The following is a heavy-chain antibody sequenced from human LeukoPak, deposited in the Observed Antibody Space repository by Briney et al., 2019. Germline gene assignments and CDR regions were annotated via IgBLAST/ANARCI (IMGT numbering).Heavy chain of an antibody. CDR2: IYYSGST. J-gene: IGHJ6*02. D-gene: IGHD3-10*01. V-gene: IGHV4-30-4*01. Sequence: PSQTLSLTCTVSGGSISSGDYYWSWIRQPPGTGLEWIGYIYYSGSTYYNPSLKSRVTISVDTSKNQFSLKLSSVTAADTAVYYCARDQAEGELPNGMDVWGQGTTVTVSS. CDR3: ARDQAEGELPNGMDV. CDR1: GGSISSGDYY.